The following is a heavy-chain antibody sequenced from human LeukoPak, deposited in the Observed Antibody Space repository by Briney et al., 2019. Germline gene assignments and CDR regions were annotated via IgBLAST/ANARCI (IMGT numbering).Heavy chain of an antibody. CDR2: IDWSGEST. CDR1: GLTPADYG. CDR3: ARDLSASWYSLGY. D-gene: IGHD2-2*01. V-gene: IGHV3-20*04. Sequence: GGSLGLSCAASGLTPADYGMSWVRQAPGKGLEWVSGIDWSGESTGYADSVKGRFTISRDNAANVLYLQMSGLRAEDTALYYCARDLSASWYSLGYWGRGTLVTVSS. J-gene: IGHJ4*02.